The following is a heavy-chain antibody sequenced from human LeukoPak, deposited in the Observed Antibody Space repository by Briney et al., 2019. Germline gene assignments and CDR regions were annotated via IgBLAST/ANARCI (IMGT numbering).Heavy chain of an antibody. CDR2: LSAGGGNT. V-gene: IGHV3-23*01. CDR1: SDSISGYY. CDR3: ATHSSGYYSIDY. Sequence: ETLSLTCTVSSDSISGYYWSWVRQAPGKGLEWVSTLSAGGGNTYYADSVKGRFTISRDNSKNTLYLQMNSLRAEDTAVYYCATHSSGYYSIDYWGQGTLVTVSS. D-gene: IGHD3-22*01. J-gene: IGHJ4*02.